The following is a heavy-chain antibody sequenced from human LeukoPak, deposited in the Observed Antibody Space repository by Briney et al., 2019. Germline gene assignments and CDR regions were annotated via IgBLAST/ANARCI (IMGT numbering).Heavy chain of an antibody. CDR2: INAGNGNT. V-gene: IGHV1-3*01. J-gene: IGHJ5*02. CDR3: AGDPKDWFDP. Sequence: GASVKVSCKASGYTFTSYAMHWVRQAPGQRLEWMGWINAGNGNTKYSQKFQGRVTITTDESTSTAYMELSSLRSEDTAVYYCAGDPKDWFDPWGQGTLVTVSS. CDR1: GYTFTSYA.